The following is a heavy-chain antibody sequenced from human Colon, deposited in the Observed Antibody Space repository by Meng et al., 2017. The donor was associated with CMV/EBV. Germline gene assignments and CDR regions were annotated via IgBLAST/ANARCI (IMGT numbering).Heavy chain of an antibody. V-gene: IGHV3-74*01. CDR2: ISNDGRTP. CDR3: ISEAAGGDY. J-gene: IGHJ4*02. Sequence: GESLKISCVASGLTFSSHWMHWVRQTPGKELVWVSRISNDGRTPTYADSVKGRFTISRDNDKNTLYLQMNSLTVDDTAVYYCISEAAGGDYWGQGALVTSPQ. D-gene: IGHD1-14*01. CDR1: GLTFSSHW.